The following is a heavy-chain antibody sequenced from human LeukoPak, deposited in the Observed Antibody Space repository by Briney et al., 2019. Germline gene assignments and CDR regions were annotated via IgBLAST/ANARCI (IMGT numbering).Heavy chain of an antibody. CDR2: ISGSGGST. Sequence: GGSLRLSCAASGFTFSSYAMSWVRQAPGKGLEWVSAISGSGGSTYYADSVKGRFTISRDNSKNTLYLQINSLRAEDTAVYYCAKDWVPLEDSSGYYGDWGQGTLVTVSS. J-gene: IGHJ4*02. D-gene: IGHD3-22*01. CDR1: GFTFSSYA. V-gene: IGHV3-23*01. CDR3: AKDWVPLEDSSGYYGD.